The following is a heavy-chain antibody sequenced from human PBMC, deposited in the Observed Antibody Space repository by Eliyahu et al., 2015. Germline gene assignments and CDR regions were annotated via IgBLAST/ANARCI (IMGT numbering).Heavy chain of an antibody. J-gene: IGHJ4*02. V-gene: IGHV3-7*01. Sequence: EVQLVESGGGLVQPGGSLRLSCAASXFTFNTYWMXWVRQAPGKGLEWVANIKEDGSVKYYMDSVKGRFTVSRDNAKNSLYLQMNSLRDEDTAVYYCARAGYTSGCDYWGQGILVTVSS. CDR2: IKEDGSVK. CDR1: XFTFNTYW. D-gene: IGHD6-19*01. CDR3: ARAGYTSGCDY.